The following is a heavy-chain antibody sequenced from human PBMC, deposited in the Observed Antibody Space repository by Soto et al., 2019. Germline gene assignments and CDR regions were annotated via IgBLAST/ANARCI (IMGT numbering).Heavy chain of an antibody. Sequence: ASVKVSCKASGGTFSSYAISWVRQAPGQGLEWMGGIIPIFGTANYAQKFQGRVTITADESTSTAYMELSSLRSEDTAVYYCARAAAGYGGLYYGMDVWGQGTTVTVSS. J-gene: IGHJ6*02. D-gene: IGHD6-13*01. CDR1: GGTFSSYA. V-gene: IGHV1-69*13. CDR2: IIPIFGTA. CDR3: ARAAAGYGGLYYGMDV.